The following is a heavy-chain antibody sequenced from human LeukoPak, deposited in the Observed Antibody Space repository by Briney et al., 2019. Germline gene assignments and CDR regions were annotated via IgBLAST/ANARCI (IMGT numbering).Heavy chain of an antibody. CDR1: GFDFNNYA. J-gene: IGHJ3*01. D-gene: IGHD3-22*01. V-gene: IGHV3-21*01. Sequence: PGGSLRLSCAASGFDFNNYAINSVRQAPGKGLEWVSSISSVSNYIYYADSVKGRFTISRDNAKNSVSLQMNSLRVEDTAVYYCGRDRNYYESSGNPPHNHDVFDLWGQGTMVTVSS. CDR2: ISSVSNYI. CDR3: GRDRNYYESSGNPPHNHDVFDL.